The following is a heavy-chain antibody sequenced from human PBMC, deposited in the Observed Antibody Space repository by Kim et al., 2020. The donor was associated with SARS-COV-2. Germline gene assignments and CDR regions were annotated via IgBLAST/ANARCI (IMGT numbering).Heavy chain of an antibody. CDR3: AREGRMTGYYYYYYGMDV. CDR2: INQDGSEK. V-gene: IGHV3-7*01. J-gene: IGHJ6*02. D-gene: IGHD3-9*01. Sequence: GGSLRLSCAASGFTFSSYWMSWVRQAPGKGLEWVANINQDGSEKYYVDSVKGRFTISRDNAKNSLYLQMNSLRAEDTAVYYCAREGRMTGYYYYYYGMDVWGQGTTVTVSS. CDR1: GFTFSSYW.